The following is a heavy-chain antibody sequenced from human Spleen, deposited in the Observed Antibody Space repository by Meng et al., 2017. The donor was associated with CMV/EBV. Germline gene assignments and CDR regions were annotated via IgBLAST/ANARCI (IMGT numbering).Heavy chain of an antibody. CDR1: GFTVSSNY. V-gene: IGHV3-53*05. J-gene: IGHJ4*02. CDR2: IYSGGST. Sequence: GESLKISCAASGFTVSSNYMSWVRQAPGKGLEWVSVIYSGGSTYYADSVKGRFTISRDNSKNTLYLQMNSLRPEDTAIYHCAKKGDPGATGYLEYWGQGTLVTVSS. CDR3: AKKGDPGATGYLEY. D-gene: IGHD1-26*01.